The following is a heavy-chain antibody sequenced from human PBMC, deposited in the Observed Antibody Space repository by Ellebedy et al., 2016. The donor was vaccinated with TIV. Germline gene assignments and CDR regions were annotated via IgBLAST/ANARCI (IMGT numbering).Heavy chain of an antibody. CDR3: REGHYSDV. CDR1: GIRLGDFF. Sequence: GGSLRLSXATSGIRLGDFFMSWVRQAPGRGLQWVSTISAGGDDTYLADSVKGRFTISRDNSRNILYLQMSSLRDEDSAIYYCREGHYSDVWGQGTQVTVSA. J-gene: IGHJ4*02. V-gene: IGHV3-23*01. CDR2: ISAGGDDT.